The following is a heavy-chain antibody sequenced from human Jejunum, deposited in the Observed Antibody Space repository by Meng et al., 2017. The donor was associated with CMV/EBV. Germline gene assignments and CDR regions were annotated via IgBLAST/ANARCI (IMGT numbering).Heavy chain of an antibody. D-gene: IGHD5-18*01. V-gene: IGHV3-66*01. CDR3: AREGTTLVTYDY. CDR2: IYGGGST. CDR1: GFTVSNSY. Sequence: VERGGCGGGLVQAWGSLGLSCAASGFTVSNSYMSWVRQAPGKGLEWVSVIYGGGSTYYADSVKGRFTISRDSSKNTLYLQMNSLRAEDTAVYYCAREGTTLVTYDYWGQGTLVTVSS. J-gene: IGHJ4*02.